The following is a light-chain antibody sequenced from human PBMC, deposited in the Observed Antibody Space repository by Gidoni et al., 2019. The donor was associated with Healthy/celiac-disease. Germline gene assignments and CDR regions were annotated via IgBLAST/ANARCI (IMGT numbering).Light chain of an antibody. Sequence: QSVLTQPPSASGTPGQRVTISCSGSSSNIGSNYVYWYQQLPGTAPKLLIYRNNPRPSGVPDRFSGSKSGTSASLAISGPRSEDEADYYCAAWDDSLSGPVFGGGTKLTVL. J-gene: IGLJ3*02. V-gene: IGLV1-47*01. CDR2: RNN. CDR1: SSNIGSNY. CDR3: AAWDDSLSGPV.